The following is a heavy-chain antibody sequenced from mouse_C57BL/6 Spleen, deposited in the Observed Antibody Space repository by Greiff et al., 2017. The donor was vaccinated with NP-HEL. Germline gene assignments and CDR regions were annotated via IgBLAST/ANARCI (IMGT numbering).Heavy chain of an antibody. D-gene: IGHD2-2*01. CDR1: GYTFTSYW. V-gene: IGHV1-64*01. J-gene: IGHJ2*01. Sequence: QVQLQQPGAELVKPGASVKLSCKASGYTFTSYWMHWVKQRPGQGLEWIGAIDPETGGTAYNQKFKGKAILTADKSSSTAYMELRSLTSEDSAVYYCTRYYYGYDQGYYFDYWGQGTTLTVSS. CDR3: TRYYYGYDQGYYFDY. CDR2: IDPETGGT.